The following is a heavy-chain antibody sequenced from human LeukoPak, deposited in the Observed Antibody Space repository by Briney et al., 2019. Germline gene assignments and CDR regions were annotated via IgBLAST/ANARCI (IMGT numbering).Heavy chain of an antibody. J-gene: IGHJ4*02. Sequence: ASETLSLTCAVYGGSFSGYYWGWIRQPPGKGLEWIGSIYYSGNTYYNPSLKSRVTIPVNTSKNQFSLKLSSVTAADTAVYYCARHRSEDCSSISCYARALDYWGQGTLVTVSS. CDR2: IYYSGNT. D-gene: IGHD2-2*01. CDR1: GGSFSGYY. CDR3: ARHRSEDCSSISCYARALDY. V-gene: IGHV4-39*01.